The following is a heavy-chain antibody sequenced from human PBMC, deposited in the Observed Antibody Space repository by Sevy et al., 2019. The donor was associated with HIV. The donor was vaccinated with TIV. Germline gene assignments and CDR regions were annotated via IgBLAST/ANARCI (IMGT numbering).Heavy chain of an antibody. CDR2: IYYSGST. CDR1: GGSISSSSYY. J-gene: IGHJ5*02. D-gene: IGHD6-19*01. V-gene: IGHV4-39*01. Sequence: SDTLSLTCTVSGGSISSSSYYWGWIRQPPGKGLEWIGSIYYSGSTYYNPSLKSRVTISVDTSKNQFSLKLSSVTAADTAVYYCARRPLVGNSSGWFDPWGQGTLVTVSS. CDR3: ARRPLVGNSSGWFDP.